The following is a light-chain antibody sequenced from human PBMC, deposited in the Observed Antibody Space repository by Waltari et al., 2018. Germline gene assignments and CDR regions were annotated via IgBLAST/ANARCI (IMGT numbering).Light chain of an antibody. J-gene: IGLJ7*01. V-gene: IGLV1-51*02. Sequence: QSVLTQPPSVSAAPGQRGTISRSGGSSNIGNNYVTWYRQFPGTAPKLLIYEHTERPAGIPGRFSGSKSGTSATLDITGLQAGDEADYYCGTWDSSLSGAVFGGGTHLTVL. CDR2: EHT. CDR3: GTWDSSLSGAV. CDR1: SSNIGNNY.